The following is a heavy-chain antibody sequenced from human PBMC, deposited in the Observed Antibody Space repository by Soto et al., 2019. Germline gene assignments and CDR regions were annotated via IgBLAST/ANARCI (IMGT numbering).Heavy chain of an antibody. CDR3: AKSTVTGRTRDPLDI. J-gene: IGHJ3*02. Sequence: EVQLLESGGGLVQPGGSLRLSCAASGFTFSSYAVSWVRQAPGKWPEWVSSISASGGSTYYADSVKGRFTLSRDNSKNTLHLQMNSLRAEDSAVYYCAKSTVTGRTRDPLDIWGQGTMVTVSP. V-gene: IGHV3-23*01. CDR2: ISASGGST. D-gene: IGHD3-10*01. CDR1: GFTFSSYA.